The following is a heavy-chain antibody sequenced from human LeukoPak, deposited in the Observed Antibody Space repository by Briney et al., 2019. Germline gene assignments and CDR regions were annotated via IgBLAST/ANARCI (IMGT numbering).Heavy chain of an antibody. CDR3: AREGGFEDAFDI. Sequence: SVKVSCKASGGTFSSYAISWVRQAPGQGLEWMGRIIPILRTPNYAQNFQGRVTITTDESTSTAYMELSSLRSEDTAVYYCAREGGFEDAFDIWGQGTMVTVSS. V-gene: IGHV1-69*11. D-gene: IGHD5-12*01. J-gene: IGHJ3*02. CDR1: GGTFSSYA. CDR2: IIPILRTP.